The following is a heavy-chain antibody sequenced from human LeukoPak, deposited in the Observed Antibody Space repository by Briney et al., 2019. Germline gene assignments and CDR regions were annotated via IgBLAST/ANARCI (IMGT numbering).Heavy chain of an antibody. CDR2: ISSNGGST. CDR1: GFTFSSYC. Sequence: GGTLRLSCAASGFTFSSYCMIWVRQAPGKGLEYVSAISSNGGSTYYANSVKGRFTISRDNSKNTLYLQMGSLRAEDMAVYYCARGAGGYSYGYPFDYWGQGTLVTVSS. D-gene: IGHD5-18*01. J-gene: IGHJ4*02. CDR3: ARGAGGYSYGYPFDY. V-gene: IGHV3-64*01.